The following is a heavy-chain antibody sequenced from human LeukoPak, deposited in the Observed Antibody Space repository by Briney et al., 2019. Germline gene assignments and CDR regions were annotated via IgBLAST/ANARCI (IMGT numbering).Heavy chain of an antibody. D-gene: IGHD2-21*02. J-gene: IGHJ3*02. CDR2: INSDGSST. CDR1: GFTFSSYW. CDR3: ARDCGGDCYETRGEYAFDI. Sequence: GGSLRLSCAASGFTFSSYWMHWVRQAPGKGLVWVSRINSDGSSTNYADSVKGRFTISRDNAKNTLYLQMNSLRAEDTAVYYCARDCGGDCYETRGEYAFDIWGQGTMVTVSS. V-gene: IGHV3-74*01.